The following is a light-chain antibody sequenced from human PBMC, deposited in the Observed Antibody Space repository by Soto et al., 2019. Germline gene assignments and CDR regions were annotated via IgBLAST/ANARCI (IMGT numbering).Light chain of an antibody. Sequence: DIQMTQSPSSVSASVGDTVTITCRASQVISSWLAWYQHKPGGAPKLMIYKASNLQTGVPSRFSGSGSETESTFTLTISNLQPEDFATYYCHQASSFPLTFGGGTKVEIK. CDR1: QVISSW. J-gene: IGKJ4*01. CDR3: HQASSFPLT. V-gene: IGKV1-12*01. CDR2: KAS.